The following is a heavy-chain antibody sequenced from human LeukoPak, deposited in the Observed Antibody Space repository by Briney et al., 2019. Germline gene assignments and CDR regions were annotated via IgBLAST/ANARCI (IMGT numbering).Heavy chain of an antibody. CDR2: IDPTGSTI. D-gene: IGHD3-3*01. J-gene: IGHJ3*02. CDR3: AREKKTEWTTGAFDM. Sequence: PGGSLRLSCSVSGLTFSDSFMSWIRQAPGKGLEWVAYIDPTGSTIYYADSVKGRFTMSRDNAQNALYLEMNSLRAEDTAVYYCAREKKTEWTTGAFDMWGQGTMVIVSS. V-gene: IGHV3-11*01. CDR1: GLTFSDSF.